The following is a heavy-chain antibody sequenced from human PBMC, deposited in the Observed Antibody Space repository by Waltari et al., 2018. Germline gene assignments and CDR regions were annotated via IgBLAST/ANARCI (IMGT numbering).Heavy chain of an antibody. Sequence: QLQLQESGPGLVKPSETLSLTCTVSGGSISSSSYYWGWIRQPPGKGLEWSGSSYYSGSTYYNPSLKSRVTISVDTSKNQFSLKLSSVTAADTAVYYCARDYCSSTSCYPLDPWGQGTLVTVSS. CDR2: SYYSGST. CDR3: ARDYCSSTSCYPLDP. D-gene: IGHD2-2*01. J-gene: IGHJ5*02. V-gene: IGHV4-39*07. CDR1: GGSISSSSYY.